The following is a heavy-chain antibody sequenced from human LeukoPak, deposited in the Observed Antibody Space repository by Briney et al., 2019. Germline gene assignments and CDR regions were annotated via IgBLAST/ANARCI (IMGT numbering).Heavy chain of an antibody. D-gene: IGHD2-2*01. Sequence: ASVKVSCKASGYTFTSYGISWVRQAPGQGLEWMGRIIPILGIANYAQKFQGRVTITADKSTSTAYMELSSLRSEDTAVYYCARSPQLLGWFDPWGQGTLVTVSS. CDR3: ARSPQLLGWFDP. J-gene: IGHJ5*02. V-gene: IGHV1-69*04. CDR2: IIPILGIA. CDR1: GYTFTSYG.